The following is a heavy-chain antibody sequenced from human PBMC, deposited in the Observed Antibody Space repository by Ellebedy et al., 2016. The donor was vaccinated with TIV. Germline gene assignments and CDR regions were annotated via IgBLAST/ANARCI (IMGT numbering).Heavy chain of an antibody. D-gene: IGHD3-10*01. Sequence: GESLKISXRGSGYTFSSYWIGWVRQMPGQGLEWMGIIYPGDSDTRYSPSFQGQVTISADKSTSTAYLQWRSLKASDTAMYYCARRQLDPRSPWFGAFDIWGQGTMVPVSS. V-gene: IGHV5-51*01. CDR2: IYPGDSDT. J-gene: IGHJ3*02. CDR3: ARRQLDPRSPWFGAFDI. CDR1: GYTFSSYW.